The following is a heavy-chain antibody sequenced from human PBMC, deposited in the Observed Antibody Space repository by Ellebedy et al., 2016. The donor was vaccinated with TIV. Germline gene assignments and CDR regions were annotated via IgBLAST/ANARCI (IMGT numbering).Heavy chain of an antibody. CDR1: GFTFSSYW. D-gene: IGHD3-22*01. J-gene: IGHJ4*02. V-gene: IGHV3-7*03. CDR3: AKKGYYDSSGYYYDGGHFDY. Sequence: GESLKISXAASGFTFSSYWMSWVRQAPGKGLEWVANIKQDGSEKYYVDSVKGRFTISRDNAKNSLYLQMNSLRAEDTAVYYCAKKGYYDSSGYYYDGGHFDYWGQGTLVTVSS. CDR2: IKQDGSEK.